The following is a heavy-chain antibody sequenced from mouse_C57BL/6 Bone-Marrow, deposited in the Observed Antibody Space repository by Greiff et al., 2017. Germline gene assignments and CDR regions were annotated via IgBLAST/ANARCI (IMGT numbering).Heavy chain of an antibody. CDR1: GYTFTSYW. J-gene: IGHJ1*03. CDR3: ARGGYVSSSGYFDV. V-gene: IGHV1-9*01. Sequence: QVQLQQSGAELMKPGASVKLSCKASGYTFTSYWIEWVKQRPGHGLEWIGEILPGSGSTNYNEKFKGKATFTVDTSSTTAYMQLSSLTAEDSAIYYCARGGYVSSSGYFDVWGTGTTVTVSS. D-gene: IGHD1-1*01. CDR2: ILPGSGST.